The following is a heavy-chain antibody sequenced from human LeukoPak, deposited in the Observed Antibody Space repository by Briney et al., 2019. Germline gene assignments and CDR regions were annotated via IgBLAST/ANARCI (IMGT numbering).Heavy chain of an antibody. D-gene: IGHD2-15*01. J-gene: IGHJ4*02. CDR1: GFSFSSYW. CDR3: VREMKYRFLVAGTPVNLYY. CDR2: INGDGSTR. Sequence: GGSLRPSCVASGFSFSSYWMHWVRQVPGTGLVWVSRINGDGSTRTYADSVQGRFTISRDNAENTLFLEMSGLRADDTAEYYCVREMKYRFLVAGTPVNLYYLCQGTVVTVSS. V-gene: IGHV3-74*01.